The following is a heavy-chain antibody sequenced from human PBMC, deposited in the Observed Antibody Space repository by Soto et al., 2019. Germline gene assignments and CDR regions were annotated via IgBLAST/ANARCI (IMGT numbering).Heavy chain of an antibody. Sequence: NPSETLSLTCSVSGYYVSSSDYYWAWIRQPPGKGLEWIGSMLYSGLTYYNPSLKSRVTLSVDTSKNQFSVRLNSVTASDTAVYYCAPLSVSLSGRYGIHVWGQGTTVTVSS. CDR3: APLSVSLSGRYGIHV. CDR1: GYYVSSSDYY. CDR2: MLYSGLT. V-gene: IGHV4-39*01. J-gene: IGHJ6*02. D-gene: IGHD3-16*02.